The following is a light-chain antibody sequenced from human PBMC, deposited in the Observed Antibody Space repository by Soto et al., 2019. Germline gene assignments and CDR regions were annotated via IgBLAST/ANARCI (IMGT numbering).Light chain of an antibody. CDR1: HSVTRY. Sequence: LVLTQSPVTLSLSPGERATLSCRASHSVTRYVAWYQQKPGQAPRLLISDASGRATGIPDRFSGSGSGTDFTLTISRLEPEDFAVYFCQQYGSSPPTFGQGTKVDIK. V-gene: IGKV3-20*01. CDR3: QQYGSSPPT. J-gene: IGKJ1*01. CDR2: DAS.